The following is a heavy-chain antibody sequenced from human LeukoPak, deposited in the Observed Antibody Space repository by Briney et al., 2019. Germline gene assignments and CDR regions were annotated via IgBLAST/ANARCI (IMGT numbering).Heavy chain of an antibody. J-gene: IGHJ4*02. V-gene: IGHV3-30*18. CDR3: AKDAVAGANLDC. CDR1: GFTFSSYS. Sequence: GRSLRLSCAASGFTFSSYSMHWVRQAPGKGLEWVAVISYDGSNKYYADSVKGRFTISRDNSKNTLYLQMNSLRAEDTAVYYCAKDAVAGANLDCWGQGTLVTVSS. D-gene: IGHD6-19*01. CDR2: ISYDGSNK.